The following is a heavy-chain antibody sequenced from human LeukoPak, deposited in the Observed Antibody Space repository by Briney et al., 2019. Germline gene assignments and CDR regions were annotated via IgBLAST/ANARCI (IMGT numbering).Heavy chain of an antibody. CDR3: AILAAYSSSSGY. CDR2: IYSGGST. J-gene: IGHJ4*02. Sequence: GGSLRLSCAASGFTFSSYSMNWVRQAPGKGLEWVSVIYSGGSTYYADSVKGGFTISRDNSKNTLYLQMNSLRAEDTAVYYCAILAAYSSSSGYWGQGTLVTVSS. CDR1: GFTFSSYS. D-gene: IGHD6-6*01. V-gene: IGHV3-53*01.